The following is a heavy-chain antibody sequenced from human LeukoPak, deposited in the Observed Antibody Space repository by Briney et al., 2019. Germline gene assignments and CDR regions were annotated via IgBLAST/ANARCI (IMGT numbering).Heavy chain of an antibody. V-gene: IGHV1-18*01. J-gene: IGHJ4*02. Sequence: ASVKVSCKASGYTFTSYGISWVGQAPGQGGEGMGWISGYNGNTNYAQKFQGRVTMTTDTSTSTAYMELRSLRSDDTAVYYCARRIMYYDFWSGSYFDYWGQGTLVTVSS. CDR3: ARRIMYYDFWSGSYFDY. CDR2: ISGYNGNT. D-gene: IGHD3-3*01. CDR1: GYTFTSYG.